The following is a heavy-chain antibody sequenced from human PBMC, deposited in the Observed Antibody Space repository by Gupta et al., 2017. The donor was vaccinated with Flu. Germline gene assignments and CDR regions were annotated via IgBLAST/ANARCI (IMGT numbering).Heavy chain of an antibody. V-gene: IGHV3-21*01. CDR2: ISSASGYI. D-gene: IGHD6-13*01. Sequence: SSYQWSWVRQAPGKGLEWVSSISSASGYIYYADSLNRRFTISRDNAKNSLYLQMNSLRAEDTAVYYCARDIGIAEAGEFDYWGQGTLVNVSS. CDR1: SSYQ. CDR3: ARDIGIAEAGEFDY. J-gene: IGHJ4*02.